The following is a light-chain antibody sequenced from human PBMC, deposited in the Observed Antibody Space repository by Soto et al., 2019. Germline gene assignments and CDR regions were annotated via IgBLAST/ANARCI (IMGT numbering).Light chain of an antibody. CDR1: QSVSSY. J-gene: IGKJ4*01. Sequence: EIVLTQTPATQSLSPGERATLSCRASQSVSSYLAWYQQKPGQAPRLLIYDASNRATGIPARFSGSGSGTDFTLTISSLEPEDFAVYYCQQRSNWPPRVTFGGGTKVEIK. CDR2: DAS. CDR3: QQRSNWPPRVT. V-gene: IGKV3-11*01.